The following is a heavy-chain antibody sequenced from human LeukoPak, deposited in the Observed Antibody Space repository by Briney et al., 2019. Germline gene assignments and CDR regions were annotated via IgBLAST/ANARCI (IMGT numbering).Heavy chain of an antibody. V-gene: IGHV1-69*04. CDR3: ARGLRYYYGSGSYYKPLDY. Sequence: GASVKVSCKASGGTFSSYAISWVRQAPGQGLEWMGRIIPILGIANYAQKFQGRVTITADKSTSTAYMELSSLRSEDTAVYYCARGLRYYYGSGSYYKPLDYWGQGTLVTVSS. CDR1: GGTFSSYA. J-gene: IGHJ4*02. CDR2: IIPILGIA. D-gene: IGHD3-10*01.